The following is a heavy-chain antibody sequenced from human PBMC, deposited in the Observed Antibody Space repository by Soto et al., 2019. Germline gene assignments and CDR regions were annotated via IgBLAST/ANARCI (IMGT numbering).Heavy chain of an antibody. CDR3: AKGLTRWLHPKGYFDY. D-gene: IGHD5-12*01. J-gene: IGHJ4*02. CDR1: GFTFSSYA. CDR2: ISGSGGST. Sequence: QPEGSLRLSCAASGFTFSSYAMSCVRQAPGKGLEWVSAISGSGGSTYYADSVKGRFTISRDNSKNTLYLQMNSLRAEDTAVYYCAKGLTRWLHPKGYFDYWGQGTLVTVSS. V-gene: IGHV3-23*01.